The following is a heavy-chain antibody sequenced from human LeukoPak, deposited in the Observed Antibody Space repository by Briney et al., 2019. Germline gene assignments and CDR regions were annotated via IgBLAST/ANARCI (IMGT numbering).Heavy chain of an antibody. V-gene: IGHV3-33*01. CDR1: GFTFSSYG. D-gene: IGHD6-19*01. CDR2: IWYDGSNK. CDR3: ARDCSSGWYWGPAGYFDY. Sequence: GGSLRLSCAASGFTFSSYGMHWVRQAPGKGLEWVAVIWYDGSNKYYADSVKGRFTISRDNSKNTLYLQMNSLRAEDTAVYYCARDCSSGWYWGPAGYFDYWCQGTLVTVSS. J-gene: IGHJ4*02.